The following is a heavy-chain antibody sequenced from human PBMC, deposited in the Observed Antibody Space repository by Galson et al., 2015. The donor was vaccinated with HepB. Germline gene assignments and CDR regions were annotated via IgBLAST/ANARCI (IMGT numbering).Heavy chain of an antibody. J-gene: IGHJ4*02. CDR3: VRADCDGGSCYSFHH. Sequence: SLRLSCAASGFTFSDYYMSWIRQAPGKGLEWVSYITTGSFYTNYTDSVKGRFTTSRDNAKNSLYLQMNSLRAEDTAVYYCVRADCDGGSCYSFHHWGQGTLVTVSS. CDR1: GFTFSDYY. V-gene: IGHV3-11*06. CDR2: ITTGSFYT. D-gene: IGHD2-15*01.